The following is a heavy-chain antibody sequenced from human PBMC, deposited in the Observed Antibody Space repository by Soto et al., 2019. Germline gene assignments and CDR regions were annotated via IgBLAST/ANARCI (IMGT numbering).Heavy chain of an antibody. CDR1: GFTFSDYA. D-gene: IGHD1-1*01. CDR2: ITNHGATT. V-gene: IGHV3-23*01. CDR3: AKDWPGTRTPRLDW. J-gene: IGHJ4*02. Sequence: GGSLRLSCEPSGFTFSDYAMSWVRQAPGKGLEWVSSITNHGATTNYADSVKGRFTISRDNSRNTLYLQMNSLRAEDTALYYCAKDWPGTRTPRLDWWGQGTLVTVSS.